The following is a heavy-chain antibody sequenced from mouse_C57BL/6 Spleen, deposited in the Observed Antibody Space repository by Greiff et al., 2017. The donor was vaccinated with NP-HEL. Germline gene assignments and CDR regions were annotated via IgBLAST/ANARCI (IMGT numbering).Heavy chain of an antibody. V-gene: IGHV1-50*01. CDR1: GYPFTSYW. CDR3: ARLERHSSGWGMDY. D-gene: IGHD3-2*02. J-gene: IGHJ4*01. CDR2: IDPSDSYT. Sequence: VQLQQPGAELVQPGASVKLSCKASGYPFTSYWMQWVKQRPGQGLEWIGEIDPSDSYTNYNQTFKGKSTLTVDTSSSTAYMQLSSLTSEDSAVYYCARLERHSSGWGMDYWGQGTSGTVSS.